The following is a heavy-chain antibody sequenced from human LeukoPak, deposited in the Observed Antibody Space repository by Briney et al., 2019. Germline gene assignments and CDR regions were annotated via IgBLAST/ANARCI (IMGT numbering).Heavy chain of an antibody. Sequence: PGGSLRLSCAASGFTFSSYAMSWVRQAPGKGLEWVSAISGSGGSTYYADSVKGRFTISRDNSKNTLYLQMNSLRAEDTAVYYCAKDVSRGWYRPLYYYYYMDVWGKGTTVTVSS. J-gene: IGHJ6*03. CDR2: ISGSGGST. D-gene: IGHD6-19*01. V-gene: IGHV3-23*01. CDR3: AKDVSRGWYRPLYYYYYMDV. CDR1: GFTFSSYA.